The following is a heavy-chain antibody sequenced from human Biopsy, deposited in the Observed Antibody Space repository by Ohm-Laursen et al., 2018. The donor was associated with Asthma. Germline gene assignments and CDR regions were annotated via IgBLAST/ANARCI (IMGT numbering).Heavy chain of an antibody. D-gene: IGHD3-22*01. Sequence: TLSLTCAVSGGSIASSSYYWGWIRQPPGKGMEWIGSMYHSGSPYYHPSLKSRATISVDTSKNQLSLKMSSVTAADTAVYFCVRHQYSSSWSTFDYWGQGALVTVSS. J-gene: IGHJ4*02. CDR2: MYHSGSP. CDR3: VRHQYSSSWSTFDY. V-gene: IGHV4-39*01. CDR1: GGSIASSSYY.